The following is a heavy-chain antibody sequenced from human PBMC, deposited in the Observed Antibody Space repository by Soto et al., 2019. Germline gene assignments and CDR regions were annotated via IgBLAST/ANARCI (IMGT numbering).Heavy chain of an antibody. D-gene: IGHD6-6*01. CDR2: ISVSTGHI. CDR1: GYIVKSNG. Sequence: ASVKVSCKASGYIVKSNGISWVRQAPGQGLEWMGWISVSTGHINLAQRVQDRVTMTTDTSTGTTYMELGSLRAEDTAVYYCARDPSRSSSLGWFDPWGQGALVTVSS. CDR3: ARDPSRSSSLGWFDP. J-gene: IGHJ5*02. V-gene: IGHV1-18*04.